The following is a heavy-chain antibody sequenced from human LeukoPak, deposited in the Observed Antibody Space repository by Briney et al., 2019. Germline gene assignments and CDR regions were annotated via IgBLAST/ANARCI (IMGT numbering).Heavy chain of an antibody. CDR2: ISGSSSGI. Sequence: PGGSLRLSCAASGFTFSSYSMNWVRQAPGKGLEWISYISGSSSGIYYADSVRGRFTISRDNAKNSLYLQMNSLRVEDTAVYYCARRSGIAVAGAFDYWGQGTLVTVSS. CDR1: GFTFSSYS. J-gene: IGHJ4*02. CDR3: ARRSGIAVAGAFDY. V-gene: IGHV3-48*01. D-gene: IGHD6-19*01.